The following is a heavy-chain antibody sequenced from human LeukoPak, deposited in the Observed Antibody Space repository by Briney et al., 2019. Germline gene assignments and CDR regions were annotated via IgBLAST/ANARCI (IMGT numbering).Heavy chain of an antibody. CDR3: ARDWFTIFGVVIMGPDFYYYYGMDV. J-gene: IGHJ6*02. CDR2: ISAYNGNT. D-gene: IGHD3-3*01. Sequence: GASVKVSCKASGYTFTSYGISWVRQAPGQGLEWMGWISAYNGNTNYAQKLRGRVTMTTDTSTSTAYMELRSLRSDDTAVYYCARDWFTIFGVVIMGPDFYYYYGMDVWGQGTTVTVSS. V-gene: IGHV1-18*01. CDR1: GYTFTSYG.